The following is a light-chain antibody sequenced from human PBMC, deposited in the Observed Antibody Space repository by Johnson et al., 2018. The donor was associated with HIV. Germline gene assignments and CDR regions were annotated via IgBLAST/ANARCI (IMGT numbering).Light chain of an antibody. CDR1: SSNIGTNY. CDR2: ENN. V-gene: IGLV1-51*02. CDR3: GTWDTSLSAYV. J-gene: IGLJ1*01. Sequence: QSVLTQPPSVSAAPGQKVTISCSGSSSNIGTNYVSWYQQLPGTAPKLLMCENNQRPTGFPDRFSGSKSGTSATLGITGLPTGDQADYYCGTWDTSLSAYVFGTGNKVTVL.